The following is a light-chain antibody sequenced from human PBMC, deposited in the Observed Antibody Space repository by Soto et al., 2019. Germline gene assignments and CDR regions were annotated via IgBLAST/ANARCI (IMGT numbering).Light chain of an antibody. CDR3: QHYNSYWT. V-gene: IGKV1-5*03. CDR1: QTISSW. CDR2: KAS. Sequence: DIQIAQSPSPLCGSVVDRGTHTCRASQTISSWLAWYQQKPGKAPKLLIYKASTLKSGVPSRFSGSGSGTEFTLTISSLQPDDFATYYCQHYNSYWTFGPGTKVDIK. J-gene: IGKJ1*01.